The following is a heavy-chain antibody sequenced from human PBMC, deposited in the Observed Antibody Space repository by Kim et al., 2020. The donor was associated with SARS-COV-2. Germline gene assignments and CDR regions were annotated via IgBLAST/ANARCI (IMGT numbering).Heavy chain of an antibody. CDR2: IWYDGSNK. CDR1: GFTFSSYG. CDR3: ARTDSRDGYDYFDY. Sequence: GGSLRLSCAASGFTFSSYGMHWVRQAPGKGLEWVAVIWYDGSNKYYADSVKGRFTISRDNSKNTLYLQMNSLRAEDTAVYYCARTDSRDGYDYFDYWGQGTLVTVSS. V-gene: IGHV3-33*01. D-gene: IGHD5-12*01. J-gene: IGHJ4*02.